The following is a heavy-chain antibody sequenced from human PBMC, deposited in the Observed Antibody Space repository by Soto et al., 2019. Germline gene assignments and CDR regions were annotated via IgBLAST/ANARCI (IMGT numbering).Heavy chain of an antibody. CDR3: ARHLPYFDY. CDR1: GFTFSTYA. Sequence: GGSLRLSCAASGFTFSTYAMTWVRQAPGKGLEWVSGISGSDGDTYYADSVKGRFTFSRDNSKNTLYLQMNSLRAEDTAVYYCARHLPYFDYWGQGTLVTVSS. V-gene: IGHV3-23*01. J-gene: IGHJ4*02. CDR2: ISGSDGDT.